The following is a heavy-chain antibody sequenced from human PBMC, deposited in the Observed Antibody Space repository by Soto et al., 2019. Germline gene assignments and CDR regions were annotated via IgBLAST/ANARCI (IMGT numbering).Heavy chain of an antibody. CDR3: ARADSSGNYYVKAFDI. J-gene: IGHJ3*02. CDR1: GFPFSSYL. D-gene: IGHD3-22*01. CDR2: INSDGSTT. Sequence: GVPLILSCLASGFPFSSYLMHWVRHGPGKGLVWVSRINSDGSTTSYADSVKGRFTISRDNAKNTLYLQVNSLRAEDTAVYYCARADSSGNYYVKAFDIWGQGTMVTVSS. V-gene: IGHV3-74*01.